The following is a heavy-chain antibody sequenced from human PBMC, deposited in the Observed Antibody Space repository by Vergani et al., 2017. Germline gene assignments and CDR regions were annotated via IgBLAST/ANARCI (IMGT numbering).Heavy chain of an antibody. D-gene: IGHD5-24*01. V-gene: IGHV3-11*01. CDR2: ISNSGNTI. CDR3: ARDHRDYNNYPGTFDI. J-gene: IGHJ3*02. Sequence: QVQLVESGGGLVKPGGSLRLSCAASGFSFSDHYMTWIRQAPGKGLEWVSYISNSGNTIEYADSVKGRFSISRDNAKSSLFLQMDSPRAEDTAVYYCARDHRDYNNYPGTFDIWGQGSMVTVSS. CDR1: GFSFSDHY.